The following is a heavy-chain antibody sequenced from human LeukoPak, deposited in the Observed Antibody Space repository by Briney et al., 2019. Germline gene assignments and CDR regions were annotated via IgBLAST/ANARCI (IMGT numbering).Heavy chain of an antibody. D-gene: IGHD2-2*02. Sequence: ASVKVSCKASGYTFTSYGISWVRQAPGQGLEWMGWISAYNGNTNYAQKLQGRVTITTDESTSTAYMELSSLRSEDTAVYYCARLGEDIVVVPAAIEPYYYYYMDVWGKGTTVTVSS. V-gene: IGHV1-18*01. CDR2: ISAYNGNT. CDR3: ARLGEDIVVVPAAIEPYYYYYMDV. J-gene: IGHJ6*03. CDR1: GYTFTSYG.